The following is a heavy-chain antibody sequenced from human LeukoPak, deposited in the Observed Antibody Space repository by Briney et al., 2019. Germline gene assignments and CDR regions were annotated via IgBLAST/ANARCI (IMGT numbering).Heavy chain of an antibody. CDR1: GYPISSGYY. CDR3: VRRYSNSYFDY. CDR2: VYQSGIT. Sequence: SETLSLTCAVSGYPISSGYYWGWIRQPPGKGLEWIGNVYQSGITYYNASLKSRVTISVDTSKNQFSLKLNSVTAADTAVYYCVRRYSNSYFDYWGQGTLVTVSS. J-gene: IGHJ4*02. D-gene: IGHD4-11*01. V-gene: IGHV4-38-2*01.